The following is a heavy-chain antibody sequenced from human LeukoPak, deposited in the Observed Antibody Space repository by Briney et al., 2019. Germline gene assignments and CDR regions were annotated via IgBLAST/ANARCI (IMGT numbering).Heavy chain of an antibody. J-gene: IGHJ6*03. CDR1: GGSISSDSYY. CDR2: VYTSGST. D-gene: IGHD2-2*01. CDR3: ARVPGYCSTTSCEYYYYMDV. V-gene: IGHV4-61*02. Sequence: SQTLSLTCTVSGGSISSDSYYWSWIRQPAGKGLEWIGRVYTSGSTNYNPSLKSRVTMSIDTSKNQFSLEVSSVTAADTAVYYCARVPGYCSTTSCEYYYYMDVWGKGTTVTVSS.